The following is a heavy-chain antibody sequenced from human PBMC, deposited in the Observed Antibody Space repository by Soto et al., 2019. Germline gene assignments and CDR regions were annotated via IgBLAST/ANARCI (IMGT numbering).Heavy chain of an antibody. J-gene: IGHJ4*02. CDR3: ATQIGPVY. CDR1: GYTFTNFA. V-gene: IGHV1-3*01. CDR2: VNAGNGNT. D-gene: IGHD3-22*01. Sequence: GASVKVSCKASGYTFTNFAMHWVRQAPGQRLEWMGWVNAGNGNTKYSQKFQDRVTITRDTSASTAYMELSSLRSDDTAVYYCATQIGPVYWGQGTLVTVSS.